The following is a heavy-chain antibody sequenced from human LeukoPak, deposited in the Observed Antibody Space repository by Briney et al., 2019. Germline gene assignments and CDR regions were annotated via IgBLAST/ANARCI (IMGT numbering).Heavy chain of an antibody. V-gene: IGHV2-5*02. Sequence: GSGPTLVKPTQTLTLTCTFSGFSLSTSGVGVGWIRQPPGKALEWLALIYWDDEKGYSPSLKSRLTITKDTYKNQVVLTMTNMDPVDTATYYCAHSFHYDYVWGSYRSLNWFDPWGQGTLVTVSS. D-gene: IGHD3-16*02. CDR2: IYWDDEK. J-gene: IGHJ5*02. CDR3: AHSFHYDYVWGSYRSLNWFDP. CDR1: GFSLSTSGVG.